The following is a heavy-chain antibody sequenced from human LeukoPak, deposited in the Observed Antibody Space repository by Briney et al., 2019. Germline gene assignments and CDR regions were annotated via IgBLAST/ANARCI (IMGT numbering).Heavy chain of an antibody. D-gene: IGHD5-24*01. CDR1: GFTFSSYS. V-gene: IGHV3-48*01. CDR3: TRADRDGNKRFLD. Sequence: GGSLRLSCAASGFTFSSYSVIWARQAPGKGLEWVSYVSSSGTTTYYADSVKGRFTISRDNGKNLVSLQMNSLRGEDTAVYYCTRADRDGNKRFLDWGQGTLVTVSS. CDR2: VSSSGTTT. J-gene: IGHJ4*02.